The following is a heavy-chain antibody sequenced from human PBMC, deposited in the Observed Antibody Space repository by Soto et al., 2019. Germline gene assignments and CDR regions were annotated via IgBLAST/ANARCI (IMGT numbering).Heavy chain of an antibody. D-gene: IGHD2-21*02. Sequence: GASVKVSCKASGGTFSIYTIIWVRQAPGQGLEWMGWINPNSGGTNYAQKFQGWVTMTRDTSISTAYMELSSLRAEDTAVYYCASIVAYCGGDCYSNDAFDIWGQGTMVTVSS. J-gene: IGHJ3*02. CDR2: INPNSGGT. CDR1: GGTFSIYT. CDR3: ASIVAYCGGDCYSNDAFDI. V-gene: IGHV1-2*04.